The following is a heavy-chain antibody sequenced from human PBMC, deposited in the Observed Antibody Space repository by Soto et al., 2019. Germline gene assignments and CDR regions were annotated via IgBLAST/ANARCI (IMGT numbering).Heavy chain of an antibody. V-gene: IGHV3-33*01. J-gene: IGHJ6*02. CDR1: GFTFSSYG. CDR3: ARDFLAGYSSSWYKGLYYYYYGMDV. D-gene: IGHD6-13*01. CDR2: IWYDGSNK. Sequence: QVQLVESGGGVVQPGRSLRLSCAASGFTFSSYGMHWVRQAPGKGLEWVAVIWYDGSNKYYADSVKGRFTISRDNSKNTLYLQMYSLRAEDTAVYYCARDFLAGYSSSWYKGLYYYYYGMDVWGQGTTVTVSS.